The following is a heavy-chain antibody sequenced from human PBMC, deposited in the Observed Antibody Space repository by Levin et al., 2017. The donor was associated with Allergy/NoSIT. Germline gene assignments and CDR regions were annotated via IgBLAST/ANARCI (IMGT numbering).Heavy chain of an antibody. CDR3: ARDLRSLAAAGTYYFDY. CDR1: GYTFTSYG. V-gene: IGHV1-18*01. Sequence: ASVKVSCKASGYTFTSYGISWVRQAPGQGLEWMGWISAYNGNTNYAQKLQGRVTMTTDTSTSTAYMELRSLRSDDTAVYYCARDLRSLAAAGTYYFDYWGQGTLVTVSS. CDR2: ISAYNGNT. J-gene: IGHJ4*02. D-gene: IGHD6-13*01.